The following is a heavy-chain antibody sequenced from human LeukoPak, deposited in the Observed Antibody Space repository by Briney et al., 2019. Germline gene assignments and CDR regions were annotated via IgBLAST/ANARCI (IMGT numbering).Heavy chain of an antibody. CDR3: ARDPRAGSGDDY. Sequence: ASVTVSCQASGYTFTSYYMHWVRQAPGQGREWMGIINPSGGSTSYAQKFQGRVTMTRDTSTSTVYMELSSLRSEDTAVYYCARDPRAGSGDDYWGQGTLVTVSS. CDR1: GYTFTSYY. J-gene: IGHJ4*02. D-gene: IGHD3-10*01. V-gene: IGHV1-46*03. CDR2: INPSGGST.